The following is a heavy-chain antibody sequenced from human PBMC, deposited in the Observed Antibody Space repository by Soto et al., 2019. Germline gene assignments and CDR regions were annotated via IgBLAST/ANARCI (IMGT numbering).Heavy chain of an antibody. CDR3: TRAKEESSSWYDDTVAFDI. CDR2: IYSGGST. D-gene: IGHD6-13*01. V-gene: IGHV3-53*01. Sequence: GGSLRLSCAASGFTVSSNYMSWVRQAPGKGLEWVSVIYSGGSTYCADSVKGRFTISRDNSKNTLYLQMNSLRAEDTAVYYCTRAKEESSSWYDDTVAFDICGQGTMVTVSS. CDR1: GFTVSSNY. J-gene: IGHJ3*02.